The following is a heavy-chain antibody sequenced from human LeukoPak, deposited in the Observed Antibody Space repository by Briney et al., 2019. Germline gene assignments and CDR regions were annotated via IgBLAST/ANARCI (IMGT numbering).Heavy chain of an antibody. CDR1: GFTFSSYA. Sequence: GGSLRLSCVASGFTFSSYAMSWVRQAPGKGLEWVSAISGSGGSTYYADSVKGRFTISRDNSKNTLYLQMNSLRAEDTAVYYCAKGDQQYSSSWYGDAFDIWGQGTMVTVSS. J-gene: IGHJ3*02. CDR2: ISGSGGST. D-gene: IGHD6-13*01. V-gene: IGHV3-23*01. CDR3: AKGDQQYSSSWYGDAFDI.